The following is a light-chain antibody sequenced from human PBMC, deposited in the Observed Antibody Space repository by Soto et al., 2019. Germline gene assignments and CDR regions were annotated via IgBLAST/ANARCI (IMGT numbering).Light chain of an antibody. V-gene: IGKV3-20*01. J-gene: IGKJ1*01. CDR1: QSFNSNY. Sequence: EIVLTQSPGALSLSPGDRTTLSCRSSQSFNSNYLAWYQQKPGQAPRLLIYGTSNRATGIPDRFSGSGSGTDFTLTISRLEPEDFAVYYCQHYASSPRAFGQGTKVE. CDR2: GTS. CDR3: QHYASSPRA.